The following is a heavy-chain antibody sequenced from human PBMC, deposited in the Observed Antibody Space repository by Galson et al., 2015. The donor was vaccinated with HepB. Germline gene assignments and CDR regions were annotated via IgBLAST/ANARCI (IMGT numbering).Heavy chain of an antibody. CDR1: GFTFSSYA. CDR2: ISYDGSNK. V-gene: IGHV3-30-3*01. D-gene: IGHD2-21*01. Sequence: SLRLSCAASGFTFSSYAMSWVRQAPGKGLEWVAIISYDGSNKYYADSVKGCFTISRDNSKNTLYLQMNSLRNEETAVYYCARAKYQMSLWGYWGQGTLVTVSS. CDR3: ARAKYQMSLWGY. J-gene: IGHJ4*02.